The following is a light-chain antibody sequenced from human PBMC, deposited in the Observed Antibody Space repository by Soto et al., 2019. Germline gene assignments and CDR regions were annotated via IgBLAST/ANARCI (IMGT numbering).Light chain of an antibody. V-gene: IGKV3-11*01. CDR1: QSVSSY. CDR2: DAS. CDR3: QQRSNWPPDLT. Sequence: EIVLTQSPATLSLSPGERATLSCRASQSVSSYLAWYQQKPGQAPRLLIYDASNRATGIPARFSGSGSGTDVTLTISSLEPEDFAVYDCQQRSNWPPDLTFGGGTKVEIK. J-gene: IGKJ4*01.